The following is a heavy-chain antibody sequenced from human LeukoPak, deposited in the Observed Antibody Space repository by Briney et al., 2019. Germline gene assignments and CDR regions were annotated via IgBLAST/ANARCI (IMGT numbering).Heavy chain of an antibody. CDR1: GFTVSSNY. CDR3: ARYYDSSGHYRYYFDY. V-gene: IGHV3-66*01. J-gene: IGHJ4*02. CDR2: LYRGGDT. Sequence: GGSLRLSCVASGFTVSSNYMSWVRQAPGKGLEWVSVLYRGGDTYYADSVKGRFTISRDNAKNSLYLQMNSLRAEDTAVYYCARYYDSSGHYRYYFDYWGQGTLVTVSS. D-gene: IGHD3-22*01.